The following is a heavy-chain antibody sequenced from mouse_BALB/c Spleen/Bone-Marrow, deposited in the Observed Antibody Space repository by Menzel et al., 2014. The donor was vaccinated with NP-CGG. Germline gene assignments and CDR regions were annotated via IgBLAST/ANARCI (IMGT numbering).Heavy chain of an antibody. D-gene: IGHD2-2*01. CDR3: VGYPFAY. CDR2: IRSENNNFAI. V-gene: IGHV10-1*02. CDR1: GFTFNTYA. Sequence: EVKVVESGGGLVQPKGSLKLSCAASGFTFNTYAMNWVRQAPGKGLEWVARIRSENNNFAIYCADSVKDRFTISRDDSQSMLYLQMINLKTEDTAMYYCVGYPFAYWGQGTLVTVSA. J-gene: IGHJ3*01.